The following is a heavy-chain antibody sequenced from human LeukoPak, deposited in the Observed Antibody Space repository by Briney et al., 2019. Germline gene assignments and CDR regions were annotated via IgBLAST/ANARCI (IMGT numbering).Heavy chain of an antibody. CDR2: IIPILGIA. V-gene: IGHV1-69*04. CDR3: ARVYSSSWYGTDYYYGMDV. Sequence: SVKVSCKASGGTFSSYAIIWVRQAPGQGLEWMGRIIPILGIANYAQKFQGRVTITADKSTSTAYMELSSLRSEDTAVYYCARVYSSSWYGTDYYYGMDVWGQGTTVTVSS. J-gene: IGHJ6*02. CDR1: GGTFSSYA. D-gene: IGHD6-13*01.